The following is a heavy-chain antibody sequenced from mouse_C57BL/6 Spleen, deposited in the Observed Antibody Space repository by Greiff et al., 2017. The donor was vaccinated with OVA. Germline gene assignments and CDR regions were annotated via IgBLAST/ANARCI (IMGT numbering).Heavy chain of an antibody. CDR1: GYTFTSYW. J-gene: IGHJ2*01. CDR3: ARYHHLTTGSPGHFDY. V-gene: IGHV1-50*01. D-gene: IGHD1-1*01. Sequence: QVQLQQPGAELVKPGASVKLSCKASGYTFTSYWMQWVKQRPGQGLEWIGEIDPSDSYTNYNQKFKGKATLTVDTSSSTAYMQLSSLTSEDSAVYYCARYHHLTTGSPGHFDYWGQGTTLTVSS. CDR2: IDPSDSYT.